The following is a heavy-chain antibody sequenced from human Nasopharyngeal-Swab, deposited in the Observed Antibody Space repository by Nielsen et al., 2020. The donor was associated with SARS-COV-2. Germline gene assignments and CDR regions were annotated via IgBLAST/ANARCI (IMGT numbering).Heavy chain of an antibody. CDR3: ARPGHYDSSGYYGDFDY. CDR2: INTNTGNP. D-gene: IGHD3-22*01. J-gene: IGHJ4*02. V-gene: IGHV7-4-1*02. CDR1: VYPFTSFY. Sequence: ASVKVSCKTSVYPFTSFYMHWLRQAPGQGLEWMGWINTNTGNPTYAQGFPGRFVFSLDTSVSTAYLQISSLKAEDTAVYYCARPGHYDSSGYYGDFDYWGQGTLVTVSS.